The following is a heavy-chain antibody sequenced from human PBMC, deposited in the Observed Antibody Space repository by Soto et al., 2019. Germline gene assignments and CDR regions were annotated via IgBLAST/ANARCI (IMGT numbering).Heavy chain of an antibody. D-gene: IGHD2-15*01. CDR1: GYTFSNYA. J-gene: IGHJ6*02. V-gene: IGHV1-3*01. Sequence: QVHLVQSGAEVKKPGASMKVSCKASGYTFSNYAMHWVRQAPGQRLEWMGWINAGNGNTKYSQKFQDRVTITRDTSASTAYMELSSLRSEETAVYYCAKGGNIAVVVADYGMDVWGQGTTVTVSS. CDR2: INAGNGNT. CDR3: AKGGNIAVVVADYGMDV.